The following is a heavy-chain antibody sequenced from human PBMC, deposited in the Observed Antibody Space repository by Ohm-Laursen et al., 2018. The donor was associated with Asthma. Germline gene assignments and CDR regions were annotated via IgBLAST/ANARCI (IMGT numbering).Heavy chain of an antibody. CDR1: GGTFNTYV. D-gene: IGHD2-15*01. Sequence: VSSVKVSCKSLGGTFNTYVIGWVRQAPGQGLEWMGGINSVFHTTTYPQKFQGRVTITADESTSTVYMELSGLRSEDTAVYYCARKAGSCISSTCYSLDFWGQGTLVTVSS. V-gene: IGHV1-69*01. CDR2: INSVFHTT. CDR3: ARKAGSCISSTCYSLDF. J-gene: IGHJ4*02.